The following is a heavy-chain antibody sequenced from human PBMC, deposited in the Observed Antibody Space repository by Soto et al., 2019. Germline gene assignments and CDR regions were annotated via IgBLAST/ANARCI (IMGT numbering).Heavy chain of an antibody. D-gene: IGHD3-10*01. Sequence: PSETLSLTCTVSGGSISSGGYYWSWIRQHPGKGLEWIGYIYYSGSTYYNPSLKSRVTISVDTSKNQFSLKLSSVTAADTAVYYCARASDYYGSGSYYQTYYYYGMDVWGQGTTVT. J-gene: IGHJ6*02. V-gene: IGHV4-31*03. CDR1: GGSISSGGYY. CDR2: IYYSGST. CDR3: ARASDYYGSGSYYQTYYYYGMDV.